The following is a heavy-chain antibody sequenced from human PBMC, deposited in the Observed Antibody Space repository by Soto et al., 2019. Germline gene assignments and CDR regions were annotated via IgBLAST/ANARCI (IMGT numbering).Heavy chain of an antibody. CDR3: AKVFASSGWYGAFDI. CDR2: ITGTGTST. CDR1: GFTFSNFA. D-gene: IGHD6-19*01. V-gene: IGHV3-23*01. Sequence: GGSLRLSCVVSGFTFSNFAMSWVRQAPGKGLEWVSGITGTGTSTHYADSVKGRFTISRDNSKNTLYLQMNTLRAEDTAVYYCAKVFASSGWYGAFDIWGQGTMVTVSS. J-gene: IGHJ3*02.